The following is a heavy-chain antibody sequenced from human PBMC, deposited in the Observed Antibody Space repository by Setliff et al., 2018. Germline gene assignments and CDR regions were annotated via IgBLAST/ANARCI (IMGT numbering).Heavy chain of an antibody. D-gene: IGHD2-2*01. CDR1: GYTFNNYG. V-gene: IGHV1-18*04. Sequence: ASVKVSCKASGYTFNNYGINWVRQAPGQGFEWMGWMSVCAQKFQGRVTMTTDTPTSTAYMELRSLTSDDTAVYYCARGPVDFVVVPAAAKFDYWGQGTLVTVSS. CDR2: MSV. CDR3: ARGPVDFVVVPAAAKFDY. J-gene: IGHJ4*02.